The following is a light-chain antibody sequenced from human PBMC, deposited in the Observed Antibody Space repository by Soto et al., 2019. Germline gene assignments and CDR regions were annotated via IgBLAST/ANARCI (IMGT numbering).Light chain of an antibody. V-gene: IGLV2-14*03. CDR1: SSDVGDYNY. J-gene: IGLJ1*01. Sequence: QSALTQPASVSGSPGQSIAISCTGTSSDVGDYNYVSWYQQHPGKAPKLMIYDVSERPSGVSNRFSGSKSGNTASLTISGLQAEDEADYSCSSYTSSNTLYLFGTGTKVTVL. CDR3: SSYTSSNTLYL. CDR2: DVS.